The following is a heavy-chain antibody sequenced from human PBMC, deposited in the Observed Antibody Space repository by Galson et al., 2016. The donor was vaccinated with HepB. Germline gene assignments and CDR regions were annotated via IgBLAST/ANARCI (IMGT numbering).Heavy chain of an antibody. Sequence: SLRLSCAASDFTFSSYALSWVRQAPGKGLEWVSGISAGVGSTYYADSVKGRFTISRDNSKNTLYLQMNSLRAEDTAVYYCAKDRWELVRGFDYWGQGTLVTVPS. D-gene: IGHD1-26*01. CDR2: ISAGVGST. CDR3: AKDRWELVRGFDY. V-gene: IGHV3-23*01. CDR1: DFTFSSYA. J-gene: IGHJ4*02.